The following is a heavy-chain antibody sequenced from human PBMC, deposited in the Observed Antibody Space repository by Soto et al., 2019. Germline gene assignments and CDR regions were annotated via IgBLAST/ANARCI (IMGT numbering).Heavy chain of an antibody. V-gene: IGHV3-23*01. Sequence: EVQLLESGGGLVQPGESLRLSCAASGFTFSSYAMSCVRQAPGKGLEWVSSTSGGGGSTYYADPVKGRFTSSRDNSKNTLYLQMNSLRAEDTAVYYCARLNSSTWYCDYWGKGTLVTVSS. J-gene: IGHJ4*02. D-gene: IGHD6-13*01. CDR2: TSGGGGST. CDR1: GFTFSSYA. CDR3: ARLNSSTWYCDY.